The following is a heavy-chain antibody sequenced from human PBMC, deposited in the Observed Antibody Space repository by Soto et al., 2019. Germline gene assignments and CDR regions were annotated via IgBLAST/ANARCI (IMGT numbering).Heavy chain of an antibody. CDR2: ISGSGGST. CDR1: GFTFSSYA. CDR3: AKIEGITGTNFDY. D-gene: IGHD1-20*01. V-gene: IGHV3-23*01. Sequence: GGSLRLSCAASGFTFSSYAMSWVRQAPGKGLEWVSAISGSGGSTYYADSVKGRFTISRDNSKNTLYLQMNSLRAEDAAVYYCAKIEGITGTNFDYCGQGTMVTVYS. J-gene: IGHJ4*02.